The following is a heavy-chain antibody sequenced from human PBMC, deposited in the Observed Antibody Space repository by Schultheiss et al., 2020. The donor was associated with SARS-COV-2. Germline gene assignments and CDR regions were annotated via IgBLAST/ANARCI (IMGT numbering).Heavy chain of an antibody. J-gene: IGHJ3*02. CDR3: AVDSSGYLDAFDI. D-gene: IGHD3-22*01. V-gene: IGHV4-34*01. CDR2: INHSGST. Sequence: SETLSLTCAVYGGSFSGYYWSWIRQPPGKGLEWIGEINHSGSTNYNPSLKSRVTISVDTSKNQFSLKLSSVTAADTAVYYCAVDSSGYLDAFDIWCQGTMVTVSS. CDR1: GGSFSGYY.